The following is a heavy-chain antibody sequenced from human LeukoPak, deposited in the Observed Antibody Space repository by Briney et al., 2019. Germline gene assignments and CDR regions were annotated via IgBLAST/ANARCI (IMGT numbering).Heavy chain of an antibody. D-gene: IGHD1-7*01. CDR3: ARTDNWNYRTKFDY. CDR1: GFTVSSNY. J-gene: IGHJ4*02. V-gene: IGHV3-53*01. Sequence: PGGSLRPSCAASGFTVSSNYMSWVRQAPGKGLEWVSVIYSGGSTYYADSVKGRFTISRDNSKNTLYLQMNSLRAEDTAVYYCARTDNWNYRTKFDYWGQGTLVTVSS. CDR2: IYSGGST.